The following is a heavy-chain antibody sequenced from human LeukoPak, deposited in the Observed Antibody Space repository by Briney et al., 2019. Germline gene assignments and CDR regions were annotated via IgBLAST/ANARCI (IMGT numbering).Heavy chain of an antibody. CDR2: INPNSGGT. Sequence: ASVKVSCKASGYTFTGYYMHWVRQAPGQGLEWMGWINPNSGGTNYAQKFQGWVTMTRDTSISTAYMELSRLRSDDTAVYYCARVPAIAVAGTYFDYWGQGTLVTVSS. CDR3: ARVPAIAVAGTYFDY. J-gene: IGHJ4*02. D-gene: IGHD6-19*01. V-gene: IGHV1-2*04. CDR1: GYTFTGYY.